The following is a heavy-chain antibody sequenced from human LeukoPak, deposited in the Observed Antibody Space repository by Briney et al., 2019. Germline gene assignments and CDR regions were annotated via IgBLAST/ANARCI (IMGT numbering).Heavy chain of an antibody. CDR2: INPNSGGT. J-gene: IGHJ3*02. CDR1: GYTFTGFH. D-gene: IGHD1-26*01. CDR3: ARGSSLSGSGKPFDI. V-gene: IGHV1-2*02. Sequence: ASVTVSFKASGYTFTGFHIHWVRQAPGQGLEWMGWINPNSGGTDFAQNFQGRVTMTRDTSISTAYMELSGLRSDDTAVYYCARGSSLSGSGKPFDIWGQGTMVTVSS.